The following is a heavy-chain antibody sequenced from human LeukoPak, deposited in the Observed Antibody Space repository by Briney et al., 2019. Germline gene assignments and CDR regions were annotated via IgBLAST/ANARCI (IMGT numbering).Heavy chain of an antibody. J-gene: IGHJ6*03. CDR3: ARRRDMLFYYMDV. CDR1: GYTFTYYG. V-gene: IGHV7-4-1*02. D-gene: IGHD2-8*01. CDR2: INTNTGNP. Sequence: ASVKVSCKASGYTFTYYGLNWVRQAPGQGLECLGGINTNTGNPTYGQGFTGRFVFSLDTSVSTAYLQISSLKAEDTAVYYCARRRDMLFYYMDVWGKGTTVTVSS.